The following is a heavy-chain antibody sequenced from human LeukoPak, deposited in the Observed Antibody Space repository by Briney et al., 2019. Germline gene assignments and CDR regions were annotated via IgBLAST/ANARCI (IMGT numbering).Heavy chain of an antibody. D-gene: IGHD2-15*01. CDR2: IGSSGSPI. Sequence: GGSLRLSCAASGFTFSSYSMNWVRQAPGKGLEWLSYIGSSGSPIYYADSVQGRFTISRDNSKSTLCLQMNSLRAEDTAVYYCAKQLGYCSDGSCYFPYWGQGTLVTVSS. CDR3: AKQLGYCSDGSCYFPY. J-gene: IGHJ4*02. V-gene: IGHV3-48*01. CDR1: GFTFSSYS.